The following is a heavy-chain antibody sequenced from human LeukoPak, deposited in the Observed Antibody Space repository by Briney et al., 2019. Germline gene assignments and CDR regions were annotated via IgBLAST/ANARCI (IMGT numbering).Heavy chain of an antibody. CDR3: ARALFGGDFDY. J-gene: IGHJ4*02. CDR2: ISSSGSTI. CDR1: GSTFSSYE. V-gene: IGHV3-48*03. Sequence: GGSLRLSCAASGSTFSSYEMNWVRQAPGKGLEWVSYISSSGSTIYYADSVKGRFTISRDNAKNSLYLQMNSLRAEDTAVYYCARALFGGDFDYWGQGTLVTVSS. D-gene: IGHD3-16*01.